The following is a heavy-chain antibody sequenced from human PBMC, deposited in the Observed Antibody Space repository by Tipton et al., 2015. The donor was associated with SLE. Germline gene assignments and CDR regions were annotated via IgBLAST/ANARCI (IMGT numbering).Heavy chain of an antibody. Sequence: TLSLTCTVSGGSISSGGYYLSWIRQHPGKGLAWIGYIYYSGSTYYNPSIKSRVTISVDTSKNQFSLKLRSVTAADTAVYYCAGAWQGYCSGGTCYVLDYWGQATLVTVSS. J-gene: IGHJ4*02. CDR3: AGAWQGYCSGGTCYVLDY. CDR2: IYYSGST. D-gene: IGHD2-15*01. V-gene: IGHV4-31*03. CDR1: GGSISSGGYY.